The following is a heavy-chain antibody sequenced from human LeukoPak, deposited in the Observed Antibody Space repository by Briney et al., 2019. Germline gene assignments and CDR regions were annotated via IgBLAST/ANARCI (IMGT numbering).Heavy chain of an antibody. V-gene: IGHV3-53*01. J-gene: IGHJ4*02. CDR3: ARDPPGIAASVSGG. D-gene: IGHD6-13*01. Sequence: PGGSLRLSCTASGFTVSDNYMNWVRQAPGKGLEWVALIYSGGTTNYADSVKGRFTISRDNSKNTLYLQITNVRVEDTAVYYCARDPPGIAASVSGGWGQGTPVTVSS. CDR2: IYSGGTT. CDR1: GFTVSDNY.